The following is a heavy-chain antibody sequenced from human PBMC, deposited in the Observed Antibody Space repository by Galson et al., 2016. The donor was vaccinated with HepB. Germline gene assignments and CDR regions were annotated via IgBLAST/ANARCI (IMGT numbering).Heavy chain of an antibody. CDR1: GGSISSGGYY. CDR2: ISDSGST. V-gene: IGHV4-61*08. CDR3: ARHKVSATEGGFDA. J-gene: IGHJ5*02. D-gene: IGHD6-13*01. Sequence: ETLSLTCSVSGGSISSGGYYWSWIRQHPGKGLEWIGYISDSGSTTYNPSLESRVTISIDTSKKQFSLKLTSVTAADTAVYYCARHKVSATEGGFDAWGQGTLVTVSS.